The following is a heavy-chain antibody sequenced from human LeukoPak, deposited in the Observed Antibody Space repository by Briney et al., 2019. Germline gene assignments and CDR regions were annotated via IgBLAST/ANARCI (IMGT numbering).Heavy chain of an antibody. CDR3: ARGYGYDSTPFDY. D-gene: IGHD3-22*01. CDR2: IYTSGST. Sequence: SETLSLTCTVSGGSISNYYCNWIRQPVGKGLEWIRRIYTSGSTKYNPSLKSRVTMSVDTSNNQFSLKLSSVTAADTAVYYCARGYGYDSTPFDYWGQGTLVTVSS. J-gene: IGHJ4*02. V-gene: IGHV4-4*07. CDR1: GGSISNYY.